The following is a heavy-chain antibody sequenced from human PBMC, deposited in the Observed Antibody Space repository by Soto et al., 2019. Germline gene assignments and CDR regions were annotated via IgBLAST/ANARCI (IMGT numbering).Heavy chain of an antibody. J-gene: IGHJ6*02. CDR3: ARMATVTDYYYYYGMDV. V-gene: IGHV1-69*13. D-gene: IGHD4-4*01. CDR1: GGTFSSYA. Sequence: ASVKVSCKASGGTFSSYAISWVRQAPGQGLEWMGGIIPIFGTANYAQKFQGRVTITADESTSTAYMELSSLRSEDTAVYYCARMATVTDYYYYYGMDVWGQGTTVTVS. CDR2: IIPIFGTA.